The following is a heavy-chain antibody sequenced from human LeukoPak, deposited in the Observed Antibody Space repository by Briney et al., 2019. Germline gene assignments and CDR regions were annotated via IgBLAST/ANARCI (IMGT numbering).Heavy chain of an antibody. CDR2: IYYSGST. V-gene: IGHV4-30-4*01. J-gene: IGHJ4*02. D-gene: IGHD2-8*02. Sequence: SETLSLTCTVSGGSISSGDYYWSWIRQPPGKGLEWIGYIYYSGSTYYNPSLKSRVTISVDTSKNQFSLKLSSVTAANTAVYYCARVVTGGDYVDYWGQGTLVTVSS. CDR3: ARVVTGGDYVDY. CDR1: GGSISSGDYY.